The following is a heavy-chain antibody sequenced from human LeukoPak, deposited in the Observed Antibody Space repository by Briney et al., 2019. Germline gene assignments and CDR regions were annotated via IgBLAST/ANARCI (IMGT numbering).Heavy chain of an antibody. D-gene: IGHD2-15*01. Sequence: PGGSLRLSCAASGFTFDDYAMHWVRQAPGKGLEWVSGISWNSGSIGYADSVKGRFTISRDNAKNSLYLQMNSLRAEDTALYYCAKEMVVAAALDYWGQGTRVTVSS. CDR2: ISWNSGSI. CDR1: GFTFDDYA. CDR3: AKEMVVAAALDY. V-gene: IGHV3-9*01. J-gene: IGHJ4*02.